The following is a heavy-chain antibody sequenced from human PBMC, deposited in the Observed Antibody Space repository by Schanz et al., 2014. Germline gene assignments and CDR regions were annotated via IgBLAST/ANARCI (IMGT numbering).Heavy chain of an antibody. CDR3: AKGKSEVRGIILDY. D-gene: IGHD3-10*01. J-gene: IGHJ4*02. CDR1: GFRFDDYA. CDR2: MSWNAGSL. Sequence: EVQLVESGGGLVQPGRSLRLSCVASGFRFDDYAMHWVRQAPGKGLEWVSGMSWNAGSLGYGDSVKGRFTISRDNAKNSLYLQMDSLRADDTALYYCAKGKSEVRGIILDYWGQGTMVVVSS. V-gene: IGHV3-9*01.